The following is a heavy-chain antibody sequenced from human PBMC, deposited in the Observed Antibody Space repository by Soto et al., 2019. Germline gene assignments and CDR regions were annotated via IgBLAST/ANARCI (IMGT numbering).Heavy chain of an antibody. CDR3: ARAENERAGIYRPPDY. Sequence: QVQLQESGPGLVKPSQTLSLTCTVSGASITSGGYYWSWIRQHPGKGLEWIGYIYYSVSTYYNPSLKSRVIISVDTSKNQLSLNLSSVTAADTAVYYCARAENERAGIYRPPDYWGQGTLVTVSS. CDR2: IYYSVST. CDR1: GASITSGGYY. D-gene: IGHD5-12*01. V-gene: IGHV4-31*03. J-gene: IGHJ4*02.